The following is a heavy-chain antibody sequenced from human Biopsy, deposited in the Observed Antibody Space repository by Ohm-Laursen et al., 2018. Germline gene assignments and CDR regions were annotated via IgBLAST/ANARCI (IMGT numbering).Heavy chain of an antibody. CDR2: ARNKANSYTI. D-gene: IGHD1-26*01. J-gene: IGHJ4*02. CDR1: GFSFGDHY. CDR3: AKEGRLLGIPHTYYFDS. V-gene: IGHV3-72*01. Sequence: GSLRLSCSASGFSFGDHYLDWVRQAPGEGLEWVGRARNKANSYTIEYAASVMGRFTISRDDSQNSLYLQMNSLQTEDTAVYFCAKEGRLLGIPHTYYFDSWGQGTLVTVSS.